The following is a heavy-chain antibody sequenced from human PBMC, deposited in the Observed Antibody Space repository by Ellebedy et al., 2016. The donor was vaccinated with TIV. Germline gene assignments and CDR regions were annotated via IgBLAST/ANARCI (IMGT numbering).Heavy chain of an antibody. D-gene: IGHD6-25*01. Sequence: ASVKVSCKASGYTFSDYYIEWVRQAPGQGLEWMGIINTRGGTATYAQKLQGRVTMTRHPSTRTFSMKLTSLRPEDKATYYCARDTGRIAAAGLDFWGQGTLVTVSS. CDR2: INTRGGTA. CDR1: GYTFSDYY. V-gene: IGHV1-46*04. J-gene: IGHJ4*02. CDR3: ARDTGRIAAAGLDF.